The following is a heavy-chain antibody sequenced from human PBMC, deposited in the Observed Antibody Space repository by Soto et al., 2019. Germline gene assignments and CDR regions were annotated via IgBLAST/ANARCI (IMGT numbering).Heavy chain of an antibody. J-gene: IGHJ6*03. D-gene: IGHD5-18*01. CDR3: ARDKADTYYYYYMDV. V-gene: IGHV4-31*03. CDR2: IYYSGST. CDR1: GGSISSGGYY. Sequence: SETLSLTCTVSGGSISSGGYYWSWIRQHPGKGLEWIGYIYYSGSTYYNPSLKSRVTISVDTSKNQFSLKLSSVTAADTAVYYCARDKADTYYYYYMDVWGKGTTVTVSS.